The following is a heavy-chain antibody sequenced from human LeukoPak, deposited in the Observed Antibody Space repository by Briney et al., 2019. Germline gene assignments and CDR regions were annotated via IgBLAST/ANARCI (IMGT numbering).Heavy chain of an antibody. J-gene: IGHJ4*02. Sequence: ASVKVSCKASGYTFTSYGIIWVRHAPGQGLEWMGWISAYNGNTDYSQNLQGRVTMTTDTSTNTAYMELRSLRSDDTAVYYCARDLTYWGQGTLVTVSS. V-gene: IGHV1-18*01. CDR2: ISAYNGNT. CDR3: ARDLTY. CDR1: GYTFTSYG.